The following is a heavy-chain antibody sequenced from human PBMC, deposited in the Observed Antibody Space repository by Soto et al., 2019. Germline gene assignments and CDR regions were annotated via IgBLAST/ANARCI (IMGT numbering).Heavy chain of an antibody. J-gene: IGHJ4*02. V-gene: IGHV4-61*03. CDR2: IYFSGAT. CDR3: VRVHADDSSGYDLDS. D-gene: IGHD6-19*01. CDR1: GASVSSGDYY. Sequence: QVQLQEAGPGLVKPSETLALNCSVSGASVSSGDYYWSWIRQPPGKGLEWIGYIYFSGATSYNPSLKRRVSISIDSFKNHFSLKLKSVTAADTAVYYCVRVHADDSSGYDLDSWGQGLLVSV.